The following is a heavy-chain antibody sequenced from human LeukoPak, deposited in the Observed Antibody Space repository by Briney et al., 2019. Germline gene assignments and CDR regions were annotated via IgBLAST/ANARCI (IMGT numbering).Heavy chain of an antibody. CDR3: ARVSGRFTWYFDL. V-gene: IGHV4-39*07. CDR2: IYYSGST. J-gene: IGHJ2*01. CDR1: GGSISSSSYY. Sequence: SETLSLTCTVSGGSISSSSYYWDWIRQPPGKGLEWIGSIYYSGSTYYNPSLKSRVTISVDTSKNQFSLKLSSVTAADTAVYYCARVSGRFTWYFDLWGRGTLVTASS.